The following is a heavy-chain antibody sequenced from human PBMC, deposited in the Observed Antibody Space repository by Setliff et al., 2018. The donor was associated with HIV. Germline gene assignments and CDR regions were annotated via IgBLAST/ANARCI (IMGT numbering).Heavy chain of an antibody. J-gene: IGHJ4*01. CDR2: IYYSGST. D-gene: IGHD6-13*01. CDR1: GGSISSGGYY. Sequence: PSETLSLTCTVSGGSISSGGYYWNWNRQHPGKGLEWIGYIYYSGSTYYNPSLKSRVTISVDTSKNQFSLKLSTVTAADTAVYYCARDKRIAATGTYNFDYWVHGTPVTVSS. CDR3: ARDKRIAATGTYNFDY. V-gene: IGHV4-31*03.